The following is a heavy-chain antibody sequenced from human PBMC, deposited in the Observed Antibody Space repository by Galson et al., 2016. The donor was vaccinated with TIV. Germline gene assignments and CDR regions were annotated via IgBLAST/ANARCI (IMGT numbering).Heavy chain of an antibody. CDR1: GFTFSSFA. D-gene: IGHD3-22*01. Sequence: SLRLSCAASGFTFSSFAVSWVRQAPGKGLEWVSSISAGGGRTNYAESVKGRFTISRDNPKNTLYLQMSSLRAEDTAVYFCAKMDSSGFDYVRRFDFWGQGTLATVSS. CDR3: AKMDSSGFDYVRRFDF. J-gene: IGHJ4*02. V-gene: IGHV3-23*01. CDR2: ISAGGGRT.